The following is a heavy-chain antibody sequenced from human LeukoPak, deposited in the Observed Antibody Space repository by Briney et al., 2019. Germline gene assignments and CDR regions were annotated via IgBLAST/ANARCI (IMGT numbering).Heavy chain of an antibody. J-gene: IGHJ6*02. CDR2: IIPIRGIA. D-gene: IGHD3-10*01. V-gene: IGHV1-69*04. CDR1: GGTFSSYA. Sequence: GASVKVSCKASGGTFSSYAISWVRQAPGQGLEWMGRIIPIRGIANYAQRFQGRVKITADKSTSTAYMELSSLRSEDTAVYYCARSGFTMVRRDYYYYGMDVWGQGTTVTVSS. CDR3: ARSGFTMVRRDYYYYGMDV.